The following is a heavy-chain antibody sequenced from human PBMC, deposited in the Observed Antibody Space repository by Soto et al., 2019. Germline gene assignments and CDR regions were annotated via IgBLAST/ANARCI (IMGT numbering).Heavy chain of an antibody. J-gene: IGHJ6*02. CDR2: ISYDGSNK. D-gene: IGHD3-9*01. CDR3: AKETSRPRYYDILTGGAEKNYGVDV. Sequence: GGSLRLSCAASGFTFSSYGMHWVRQAPGKGLEWVAVISYDGSNKYYADSVKGRFTISRDNSKNTLYLQMNSLRAEDTAVYYCAKETSRPRYYDILTGGAEKNYGVDVWGQGTTVTVSS. V-gene: IGHV3-30*18. CDR1: GFTFSSYG.